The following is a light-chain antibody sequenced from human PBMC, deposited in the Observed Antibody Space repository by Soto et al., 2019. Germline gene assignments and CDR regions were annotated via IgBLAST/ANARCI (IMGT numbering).Light chain of an antibody. CDR3: QQYSSYWT. Sequence: DIQMTQSPSTLSASLGDIVTLTCRASQSISSWLAWYQQKPGKAPKLLIYDASTLESGVPSRFSGSESGTEFTLTISSLQPDDFATYYCQQYSSYWTFGQGTKVDI. V-gene: IGKV1-5*01. CDR1: QSISSW. CDR2: DAS. J-gene: IGKJ1*01.